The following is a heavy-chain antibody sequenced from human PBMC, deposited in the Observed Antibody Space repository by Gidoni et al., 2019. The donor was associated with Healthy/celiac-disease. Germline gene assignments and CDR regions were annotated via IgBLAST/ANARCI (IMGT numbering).Heavy chain of an antibody. Sequence: QVTLTESGPVLVKPTEPLTLTCTVSGFSLSNARMGLSWIRQPPSKALEWLAHIFSNDEKSYSKSLKSRLTISKDTSKSQVVLTMTNMDPVDTATYYCARMEYYYDSSGYYYVSPFDYWGQGTLVTVSS. J-gene: IGHJ4*02. CDR2: IFSNDEK. D-gene: IGHD3-22*01. CDR3: ARMEYYYDSSGYYYVSPFDY. CDR1: GFSLSNARMG. V-gene: IGHV2-26*01.